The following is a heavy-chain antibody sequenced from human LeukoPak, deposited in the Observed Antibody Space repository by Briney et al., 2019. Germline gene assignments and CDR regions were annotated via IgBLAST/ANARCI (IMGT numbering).Heavy chain of an antibody. Sequence: SETLSLTCAVYGGSFSNYYWSWIRQPPGKGLEWIGEINDSGRINYNPSLMSRVTISVDTSKNQFSLRLTSVTARDTAVYYCARRWNYGRNYYIDVWGKGATVSLSS. CDR1: GGSFSNYY. CDR2: INDSGRI. V-gene: IGHV4-34*01. D-gene: IGHD1-7*01. J-gene: IGHJ6*03. CDR3: ARRWNYGRNYYIDV.